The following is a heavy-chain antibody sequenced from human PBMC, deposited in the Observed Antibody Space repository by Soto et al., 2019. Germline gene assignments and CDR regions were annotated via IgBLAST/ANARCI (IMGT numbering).Heavy chain of an antibody. V-gene: IGHV1-2*02. D-gene: IGHD1-7*01. Sequence: QVHLVQSGAEVKKPGASVKVSCMASGYNFIAQNIHWVRQAPGLGLEWMGKMNPNSGGSDYAQEFEGRVTVTRDTSISTVYLELTSLKADDTAVYYCARERHLNYPSDAFDLWGQGTMVIVSS. CDR1: GYNFIAQN. J-gene: IGHJ3*01. CDR3: ARERHLNYPSDAFDL. CDR2: MNPNSGGS.